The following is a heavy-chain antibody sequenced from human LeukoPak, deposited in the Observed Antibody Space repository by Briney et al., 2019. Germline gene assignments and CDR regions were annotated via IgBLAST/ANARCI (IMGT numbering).Heavy chain of an antibody. CDR3: ARVRGSSGWYGADWFDP. D-gene: IGHD6-19*01. Sequence: PGGSLRLSCAASGFTFSSYAMSWVRQAPGKGLEWVSAISGSGGSTYYADSVKGRFTISRDNSKNTLYLQMNSLRAEDTAVYYCARVRGSSGWYGADWFDPWGRGTLVTVSS. J-gene: IGHJ5*02. CDR2: ISGSGGST. CDR1: GFTFSSYA. V-gene: IGHV3-23*01.